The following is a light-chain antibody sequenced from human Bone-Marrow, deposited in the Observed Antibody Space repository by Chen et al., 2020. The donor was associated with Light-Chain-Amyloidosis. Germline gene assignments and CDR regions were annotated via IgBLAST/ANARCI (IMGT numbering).Light chain of an antibody. Sequence: SYELTQPPSVSVSPGQTARITCSGDDLPTKYAYWYQQKPGQAPVLVIHRDTERPSGISERFSGASSGNSATLTISGVQAEGEAGYRCQAAGSNGTEEVRFGGGTKLTGL. J-gene: IGLJ2*01. CDR3: QAAGSNGTEEVR. V-gene: IGLV3-25*03. CDR1: DLPTKY. CDR2: RDT.